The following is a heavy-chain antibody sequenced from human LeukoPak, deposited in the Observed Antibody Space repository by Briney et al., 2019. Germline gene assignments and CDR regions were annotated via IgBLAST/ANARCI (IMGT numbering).Heavy chain of an antibody. V-gene: IGHV1-18*01. CDR2: INTYTGNT. D-gene: IGHD3-9*01. CDR1: GYTFTSYD. J-gene: IGHJ6*03. Sequence: VSVKVSCKASGYTFTSYDITWVRQAPGKGLEWMGWINTYTGNTNYAQNLQGRVTMTTDTSTSTAYMELRSLRSDDTAVYYCARETYYDILSGYYTARQYYYMDVWGKGTTVTVSS. CDR3: ARETYYDILSGYYTARQYYYMDV.